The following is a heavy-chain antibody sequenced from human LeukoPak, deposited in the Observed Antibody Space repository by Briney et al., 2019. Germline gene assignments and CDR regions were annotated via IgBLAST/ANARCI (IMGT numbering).Heavy chain of an antibody. V-gene: IGHV3-7*03. CDR3: ARTDEAPDY. J-gene: IGHJ4*02. CDR2: INQHGTEK. CDR1: GFTFSDHW. Sequence: GGSLRLSCAASGFTFSDHWMSWVRQAPGKGLEWVANINQHGTEKYYVDSVKGRFTISRDNAKNSLYLQMNSLRADDTAVYYCARTDEAPDYWGQGTLVTVSS.